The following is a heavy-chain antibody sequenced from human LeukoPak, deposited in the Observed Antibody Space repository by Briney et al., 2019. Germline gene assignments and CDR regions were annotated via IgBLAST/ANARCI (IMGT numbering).Heavy chain of an antibody. CDR3: AKDPKRYCSGGSCSEPY. D-gene: IGHD2-15*01. Sequence: GGSLRLSCAASGFTFSSYAMSWVRQAPGKGLEWVSAISGSGDSTYYADSVKGRFTISRDNSKNTLYLQMNSLRAEDTAVYYCAKDPKRYCSGGSCSEPYWGQGTLVTGSS. J-gene: IGHJ4*02. V-gene: IGHV3-23*01. CDR1: GFTFSSYA. CDR2: ISGSGDST.